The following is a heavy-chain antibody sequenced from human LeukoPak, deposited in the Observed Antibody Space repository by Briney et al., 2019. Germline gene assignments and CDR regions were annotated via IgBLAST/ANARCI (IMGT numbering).Heavy chain of an antibody. J-gene: IGHJ5*02. CDR2: INSDGSST. Sequence: GGSLRLSCAASGFTFSSYWMRWVHQAPGKGLVWVSRINSDGSSTSYADSVKGRFTISRDNAKNTLYLQMNSLRAEDTAVYYCARDRDSSGYYDWFDPWGQGTLVTVSS. CDR1: GFTFSSYW. CDR3: ARDRDSSGYYDWFDP. D-gene: IGHD3-22*01. V-gene: IGHV3-74*01.